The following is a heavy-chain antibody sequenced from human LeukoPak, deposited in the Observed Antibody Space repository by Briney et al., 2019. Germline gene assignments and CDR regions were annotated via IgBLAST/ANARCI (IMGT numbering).Heavy chain of an antibody. CDR2: IFANGDIT. D-gene: IGHD2-21*02. Sequence: GGSLRLSCSASGFTFSTYPMHWVRQAPGXGLEYVXTIFANGDITSYAASVKGRFTTSRDNSKNTLYLQMSSLRPEDTAVYYCARDGVVVTATLDYWGQGTLVTVSS. V-gene: IGHV3-64D*09. CDR1: GFTFSTYP. CDR3: ARDGVVVTATLDY. J-gene: IGHJ4*02.